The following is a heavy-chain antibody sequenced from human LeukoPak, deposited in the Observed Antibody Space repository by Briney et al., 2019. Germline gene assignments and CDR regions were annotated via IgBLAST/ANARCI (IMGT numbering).Heavy chain of an antibody. CDR1: GDTFSSYA. J-gene: IGHJ6*03. CDR3: ARESIVVVTAPPYDYYYYMDV. Sequence: SVKVSCKASGDTFSSYAISWVRQAPGQGLEWMGRIIPIFGTANYAQKFQGRVTITTDESTSTAYMELSSLRSEDTAVYYCARESIVVVTAPPYDYYYYMDVWGKGTTVTVSS. CDR2: IIPIFGTA. V-gene: IGHV1-69*05. D-gene: IGHD2-21*02.